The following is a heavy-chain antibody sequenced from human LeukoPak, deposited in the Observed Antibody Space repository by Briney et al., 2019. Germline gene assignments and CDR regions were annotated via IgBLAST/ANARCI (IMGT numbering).Heavy chain of an antibody. CDR3: ARGRPPLYYDSSSYLALDP. CDR1: GYTLTELS. Sequence: GASVKVSCKVSGYTLTELSMHWVRQAPGKGLEWMGGFDPEDGETIYAQKFQGRVTMTEDTSTDTAYMELSSLRSEDTAVYYCARGRPPLYYDSSSYLALDPWGQGTLVTVSS. J-gene: IGHJ5*02. V-gene: IGHV1-24*01. CDR2: FDPEDGET. D-gene: IGHD3-22*01.